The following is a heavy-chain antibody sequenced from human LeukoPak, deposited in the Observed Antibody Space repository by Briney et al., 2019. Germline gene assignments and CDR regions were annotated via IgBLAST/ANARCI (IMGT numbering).Heavy chain of an antibody. CDR3: ATPSDGSGSYFGY. CDR1: GFTFSSYA. V-gene: IGHV3-23*01. D-gene: IGHD3-10*01. J-gene: IGHJ4*02. Sequence: GGSLRLSCAASGFTFSSYAMTWVRQAPGKGLEWVSSISGSGGDTYYAGSVKGRFTISRDNSKNTLYLQMNSLRVEDTAVYYCATPSDGSGSYFGYWGQGTLVSVSS. CDR2: ISGSGGDT.